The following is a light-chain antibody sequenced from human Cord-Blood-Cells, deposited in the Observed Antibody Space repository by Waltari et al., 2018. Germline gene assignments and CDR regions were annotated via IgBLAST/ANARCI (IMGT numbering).Light chain of an antibody. V-gene: IGLV2-14*01. J-gene: IGLJ2*01. Sequence: QSALTQPASVSGSPGQSITIPCTGTSSDVGGYKYVPWYQQHPGKAPKLMIYDVSKRPSGVSNRFSGSKSGNTASLTISGLQAEDEADYYCSSYTSSSTRVVFGGGTKLTVL. CDR2: DVS. CDR3: SSYTSSSTRVV. CDR1: SSDVGGYKY.